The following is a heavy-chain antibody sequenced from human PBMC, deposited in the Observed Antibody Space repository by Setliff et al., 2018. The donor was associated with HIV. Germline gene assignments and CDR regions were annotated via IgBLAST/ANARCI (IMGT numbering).Heavy chain of an antibody. V-gene: IGHV4-61*09. CDR3: ARQFWMLTTLYFDS. J-gene: IGHJ4*02. CDR1: GDSISSGSYY. D-gene: IGHD3-16*01. CDR2: IHTTGST. Sequence: SETLSLTCSVSGDSISSGSYYWSWIRLPAGKGLEWIGQIHTTGSTYYNPSLKSRLTITQHTSKNHFSLSLSSVTAADTAVYYCARQFWMLTTLYFDSLGPGTLVTVSS.